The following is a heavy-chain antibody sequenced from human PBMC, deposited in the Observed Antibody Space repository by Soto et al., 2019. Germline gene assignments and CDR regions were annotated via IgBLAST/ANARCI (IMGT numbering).Heavy chain of an antibody. CDR3: AKDYGYCDSSGYCSY. V-gene: IGHV3-23*01. CDR1: GFTFSSYA. J-gene: IGHJ4*02. CDR2: ISGSGGST. Sequence: GGSLRLSCAASGFTFSSYAMSWVRQAPGKGLEWVSAISGSGGSTYYADSVKGRFTISRDNSKNTLYLQMNSLRAEDTAVYYCAKDYGYCDSSGYCSYWGQGTLVTVSS. D-gene: IGHD3-22*01.